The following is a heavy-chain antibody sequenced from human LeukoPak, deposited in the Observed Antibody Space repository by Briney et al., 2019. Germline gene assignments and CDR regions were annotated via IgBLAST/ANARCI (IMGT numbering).Heavy chain of an antibody. Sequence: SETLSLTCTVSGGSISSSISYWGWIRQPPGKGLEWIGTIYYSGSTYYNPSLKSRVTISLDTSKNQFSLKLSSVTAADTAVYYCARPHQQLVRRYYFDYWGQGTLVTVSS. CDR2: IYYSGST. V-gene: IGHV4-39*07. D-gene: IGHD6-13*01. CDR3: ARPHQQLVRRYYFDY. CDR1: GGSISSSISY. J-gene: IGHJ4*02.